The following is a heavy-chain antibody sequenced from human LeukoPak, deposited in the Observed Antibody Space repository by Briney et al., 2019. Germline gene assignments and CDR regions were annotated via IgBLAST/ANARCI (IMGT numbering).Heavy chain of an antibody. Sequence: SETLSLTCAVSGSSITSVYYWGWIRQPPGKGLEWIGSIHHSGITYYRPSLKGRVTISVDTSNNQFSLKMRSVTTADTAIYYCARPLYCSSTSCSDAFDIWGQGTLVTVSS. CDR2: IHHSGIT. V-gene: IGHV4-38-2*01. CDR3: ARPLYCSSTSCSDAFDI. CDR1: GSSITSVYY. J-gene: IGHJ3*02. D-gene: IGHD2-2*01.